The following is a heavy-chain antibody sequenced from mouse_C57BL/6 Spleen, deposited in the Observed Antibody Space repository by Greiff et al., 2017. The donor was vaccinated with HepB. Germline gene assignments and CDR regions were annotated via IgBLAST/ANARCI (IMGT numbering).Heavy chain of an antibody. CDR1: GYSITSGYD. D-gene: IGHD1-1*02. V-gene: IGHV3-1*01. J-gene: IGHJ2*01. CDR3: ARGSYGAFDY. Sequence: DVHLVESGPGMVKPSQSLSLTCTVTGYSITSGYDWHWIRHFPGNKLEWMGYISYSGSTNYNPSLKSRISITHDTSKNHFFLKLNSVTTEDTATYYCARGSYGAFDYWGQGTTLTVSS. CDR2: ISYSGST.